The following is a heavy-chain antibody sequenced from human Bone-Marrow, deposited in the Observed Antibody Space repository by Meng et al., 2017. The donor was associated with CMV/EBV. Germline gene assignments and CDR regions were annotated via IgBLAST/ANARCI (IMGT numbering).Heavy chain of an antibody. CDR3: ARDAVNYDFWSGHPGVNWFDP. D-gene: IGHD3-3*01. J-gene: IGHJ5*02. Sequence: GESLKISCAASGFTFSSYAMSWVRQAPGKGLEWVANIKLDGSETHYVDSVKGRFTISRDNAKNSLYLQMDSLRAEDTAVYYCARDAVNYDFWSGHPGVNWFDPWGQGTLVTVSS. CDR2: IKLDGSET. V-gene: IGHV3-7*01. CDR1: GFTFSSYA.